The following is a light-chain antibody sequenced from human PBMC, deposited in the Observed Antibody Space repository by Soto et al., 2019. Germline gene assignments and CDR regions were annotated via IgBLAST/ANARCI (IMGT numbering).Light chain of an antibody. Sequence: DIQMTQSPSTLSASVGDRVTITCRASQSISPWLAWYQQKPGKAPNLLIYKASSLESGVPSRFSGSGSGTEFTLTISSLQPDDFATYYGQQYSSYWTFGQGTKVEMK. V-gene: IGKV1-5*03. J-gene: IGKJ1*01. CDR1: QSISPW. CDR2: KAS. CDR3: QQYSSYWT.